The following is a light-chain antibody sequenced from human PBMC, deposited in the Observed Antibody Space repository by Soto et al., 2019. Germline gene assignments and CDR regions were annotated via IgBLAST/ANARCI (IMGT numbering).Light chain of an antibody. V-gene: IGKV3D-15*01. CDR2: GTS. Sequence: EIVMTQSPAILSVSPGEGATLSCRASQSVSSKLAWYQQKPGQTPSLLIYGTSTRATGIPARFTGSGSGTDFTLTISRLEPEDFAVYYCQQYGSSSWTFGQGTKVDIK. J-gene: IGKJ1*01. CDR3: QQYGSSSWT. CDR1: QSVSSK.